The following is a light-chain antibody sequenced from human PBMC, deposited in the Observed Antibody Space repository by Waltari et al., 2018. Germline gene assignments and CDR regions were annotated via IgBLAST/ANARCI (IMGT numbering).Light chain of an antibody. CDR3: QQYYSTPPLT. CDR1: QSVLYSSNNKNY. J-gene: IGKJ4*01. Sequence: DIVMTQCPDSLAVSLGEWATINCKYSQSVLYSSNNKNYLAWYQQKPGQHPRLLIYWASTRESGVPDRFSGSGSETDFTLTISSLQAEDVAVYYCQQYYSTPPLTFGGGTKVQIK. CDR2: WAS. V-gene: IGKV4-1*01.